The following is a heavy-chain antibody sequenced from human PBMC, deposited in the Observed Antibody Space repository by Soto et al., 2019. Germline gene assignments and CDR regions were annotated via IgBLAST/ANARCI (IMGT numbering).Heavy chain of an antibody. J-gene: IGHJ5*02. D-gene: IGHD3-16*01. CDR3: AKDGAPITFGGVNGVNWFDP. CDR2: ISGGGGST. Sequence: GGSLRLSCAASGFTFSSYAMNWVRQAPGKGLEWVSAISGGGGSTKYADSVKGLFTISRDNSKNTLYLQMNSLRAEDTAVYYCAKDGAPITFGGVNGVNWFDPRGQQTLVTISS. CDR1: GFTFSSYA. V-gene: IGHV3-23*01.